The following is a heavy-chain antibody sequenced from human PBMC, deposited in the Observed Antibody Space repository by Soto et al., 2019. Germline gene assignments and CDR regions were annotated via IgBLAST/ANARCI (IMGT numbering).Heavy chain of an antibody. CDR3: ARDGAVAGNLNFDY. Sequence: ASVKVSCKASGYTFTSYAMHWVRQAPGQRLEWMGWINAGNGNTKYSQKFQGRVTITRDTSASTAYMELSSLRSEDTAVYYCARDGAVAGNLNFDYWGQGTRATVSP. CDR1: GYTFTSYA. V-gene: IGHV1-3*01. CDR2: INAGNGNT. D-gene: IGHD6-19*01. J-gene: IGHJ4*02.